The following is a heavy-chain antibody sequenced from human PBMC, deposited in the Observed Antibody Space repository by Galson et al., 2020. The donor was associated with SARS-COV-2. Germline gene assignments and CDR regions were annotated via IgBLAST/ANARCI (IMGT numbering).Heavy chain of an antibody. CDR3: AKDPSSTWPGDALDI. CDR2: ISGSGSP. V-gene: IGHV3-23*01. D-gene: IGHD6-13*01. CDR1: GFSFRNSA. Sequence: GGSLRLSCAGPGFSFRNSAVTWVRQAPGKGLEWVSAISGSGSPYYADSLKGRFTISRDNSKNTVYLQVNSLRAEDTALYYCAKDPSSTWPGDALDIWGQGTMVTVSS. J-gene: IGHJ3*02.